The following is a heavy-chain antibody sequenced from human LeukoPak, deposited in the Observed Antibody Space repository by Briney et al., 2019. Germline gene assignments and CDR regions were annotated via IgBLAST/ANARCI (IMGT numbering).Heavy chain of an antibody. D-gene: IGHD3-3*01. J-gene: IGHJ4*02. CDR1: GFTFSRYS. CDR3: ARMYYDFWSGYYDY. Sequence: GGALRLSCAASGFTFSRYSMNWVRQAPGKGLEYVSAISSNGGSTYYANSVKGRFTISRDNSKNTLYLQMGSLRAEDMAVYYCARMYYDFWSGYYDYWGQGTLVTVSS. V-gene: IGHV3-64*01. CDR2: ISSNGGST.